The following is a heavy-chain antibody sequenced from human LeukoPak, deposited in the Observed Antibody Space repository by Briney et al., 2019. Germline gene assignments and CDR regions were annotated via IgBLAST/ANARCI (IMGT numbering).Heavy chain of an antibody. D-gene: IGHD3-3*01. J-gene: IGHJ5*02. Sequence: GGSLRLSCAASGFTFSSYEMNWVRQAPGKGLEWVSYISSSGSTIYYADSVKGRFTISRDNAKNSLYLQMYSLRAEDTAVYYCARNPRTQLRFLEWFPNWFDPWGQGTLVTVSS. CDR2: ISSSGSTI. CDR3: ARNPRTQLRFLEWFPNWFDP. CDR1: GFTFSSYE. V-gene: IGHV3-48*03.